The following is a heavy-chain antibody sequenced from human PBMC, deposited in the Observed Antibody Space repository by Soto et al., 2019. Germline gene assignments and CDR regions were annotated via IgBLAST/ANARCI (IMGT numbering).Heavy chain of an antibody. CDR1: GDSISSYY. CDR2: ISYSGST. CDR3: ARASCITCSCDY. V-gene: IGHV4-59*01. J-gene: IGHJ4*02. Sequence: QVQLQESGPGLVKPSETLSLTCTVSGDSISSYYWNWIRQPPGKGPEWTGYISYSGSTNYNPSLTSRVTLSVDTSKNPFSLNLSSVTAADTAVYYCARASCITCSCDYWGQGTLVTVSS. D-gene: IGHD2-15*01.